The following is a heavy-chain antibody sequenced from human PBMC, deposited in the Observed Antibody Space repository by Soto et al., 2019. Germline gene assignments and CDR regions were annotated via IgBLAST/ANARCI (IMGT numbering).Heavy chain of an antibody. CDR1: GFTFSSYA. Sequence: GGSLRLSCAASGFTFSSYAMSWVRQAPGKGLEWVSAISGSGGSTYYADSVKGRFTISRDNSKNTLYLQMNSLRAEDTAVYYCASHGYGSGWWNFAPWAQATLLTVPS. CDR3: ASHGYGSGWWNFAP. D-gene: IGHD6-19*01. J-gene: IGHJ5*02. CDR2: ISGSGGST. V-gene: IGHV3-23*01.